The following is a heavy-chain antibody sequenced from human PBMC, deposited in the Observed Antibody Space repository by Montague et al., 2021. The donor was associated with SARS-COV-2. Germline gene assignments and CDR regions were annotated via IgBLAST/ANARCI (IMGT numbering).Heavy chain of an antibody. D-gene: IGHD3-22*01. CDR2: INNSGST. CDR1: GGSFSGRY. V-gene: IGHV4-34*01. Sequence: SETLSLTCAVYGGSFSGRYWSWIRQPPGKGLEWIGEINNSGSTNYNPSLKSRVTISVDTSKNQFSLKLHSVTAADTAVYYCARGRIEVSMIVVVLTGASYYMDVWAKGPRSPSP. J-gene: IGHJ6*03. CDR3: ARGRIEVSMIVVVLTGASYYMDV.